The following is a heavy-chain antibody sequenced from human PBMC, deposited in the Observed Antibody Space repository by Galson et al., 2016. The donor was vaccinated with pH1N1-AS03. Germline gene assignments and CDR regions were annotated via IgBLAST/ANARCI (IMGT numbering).Heavy chain of an antibody. D-gene: IGHD1-26*01. J-gene: IGHJ4*02. CDR3: ARVDSSTYSDGWVPFDY. CDR2: IYTGGDT. V-gene: IGHV3-53*01. Sequence: SLRLSCAVSGLSVAKNYMSWVRQAPGKGLEWVSSIYTGGDTFYTDSVRGRVTIPRDDSKNTLYLQMNSLRAADTAMYYWARVDSSTYSDGWVPFDYWGQGTLVTVSS. CDR1: GLSVAKNY.